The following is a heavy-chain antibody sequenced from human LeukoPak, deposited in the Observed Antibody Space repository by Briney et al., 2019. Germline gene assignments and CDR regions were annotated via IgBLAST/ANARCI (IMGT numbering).Heavy chain of an antibody. CDR3: ARHWYSNYYMDV. V-gene: IGHV4-39*01. Sequence: SETLSLTCTVSGGYISSGSYYWSWIRQPAGKGLEWIGSIYDSGSTYYNPSLKSRVTISVDTSKNQFSLKLSSVTAADTAVYYCARHWYSNYYMDVWGKGTTVTVSS. J-gene: IGHJ6*03. D-gene: IGHD4-11*01. CDR2: IYDSGST. CDR1: GGYISSGSYY.